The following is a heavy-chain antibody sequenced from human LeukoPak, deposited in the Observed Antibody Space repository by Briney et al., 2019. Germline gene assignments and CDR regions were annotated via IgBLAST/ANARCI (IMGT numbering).Heavy chain of an antibody. V-gene: IGHV3-74*01. CDR1: GFTFSSYW. D-gene: IGHD6-19*01. CDR2: IDGDGSST. Sequence: GSLRLSCAASGFTFSSYWMHWVRQAPGKGLVWVSRIDGDGSSTSYADSVKGRFTISRDNAKNTLYLQMNSLRAEDTAVYYCARDPSSLSGYFDYWGQGTLVTVSS. CDR3: ARDPSSLSGYFDY. J-gene: IGHJ4*02.